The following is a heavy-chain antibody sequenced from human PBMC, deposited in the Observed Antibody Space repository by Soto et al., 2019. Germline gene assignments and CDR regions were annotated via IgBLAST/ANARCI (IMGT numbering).Heavy chain of an antibody. CDR3: ARDPPIHYDFWSGSPRPFYYYGMDV. J-gene: IGHJ6*02. D-gene: IGHD3-3*01. CDR1: GGTFSSYA. CDR2: IIPIFGTA. V-gene: IGHV1-69*13. Sequence: GASVKVSCKASGGTFSSYAISWVRQAPGQGLEWMGGIIPIFGTANYAQKFQGRVTITADESTSTAYMELSSLRSEDTAVYYCARDPPIHYDFWSGSPRPFYYYGMDVWGQGTTVTVSS.